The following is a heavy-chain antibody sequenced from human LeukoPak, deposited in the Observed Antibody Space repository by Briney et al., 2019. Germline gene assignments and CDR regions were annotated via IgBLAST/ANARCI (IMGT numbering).Heavy chain of an antibody. D-gene: IGHD1-20*01. CDR3: ARDEVRNWSDEPYYYYGMDV. V-gene: IGHV3-30-3*01. CDR1: GFTFSSYA. CDR2: ISYDGSNK. J-gene: IGHJ6*02. Sequence: GGSLRLSCAASGFTFSSYAMHWVRQAPGKGLEWVAVISYDGSNKYYADSVKGRFTISRDNSKNTLYLQMNSLRAEDTAVYYCARDEVRNWSDEPYYYYGMDVWGQGTTVTVSS.